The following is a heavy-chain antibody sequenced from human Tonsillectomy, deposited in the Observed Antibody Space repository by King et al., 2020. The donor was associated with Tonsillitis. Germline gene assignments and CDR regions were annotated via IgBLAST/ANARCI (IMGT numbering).Heavy chain of an antibody. CDR3: AKAVPLDGSGDF. D-gene: IGHD3-10*01. V-gene: IGHV3-30*18. J-gene: IGHJ3*01. CDR2: ISYDGSNE. CDR1: GFTFSTYG. Sequence: VQLVKSGGGVVQPGRSLRLSCAASGFTFSTYGMHWVRQAPGKGLEWVAVISYDGSNEFFADSVKGRFSISRDNSKNTLYLQMNRLRADDTAVYYCAKAVPLDGSGDFWGQGTMVTVSS.